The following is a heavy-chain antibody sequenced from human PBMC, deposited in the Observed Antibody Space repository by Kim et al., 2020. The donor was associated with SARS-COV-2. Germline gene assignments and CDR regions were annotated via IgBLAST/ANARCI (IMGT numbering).Heavy chain of an antibody. D-gene: IGHD3-10*01. J-gene: IGHJ4*02. V-gene: IGHV3-30*18. Sequence: GGSLRLSCAASGFTFSSYGMHWVRQAPGKGLEWVAVISYDGSNKYYADSVKGRFTISRDNSKNTLYLQMNSLRAEDTAVYYCAKDFREDGSATGYFDYWGQGTLVTVSS. CDR3: AKDFREDGSATGYFDY. CDR1: GFTFSSYG. CDR2: ISYDGSNK.